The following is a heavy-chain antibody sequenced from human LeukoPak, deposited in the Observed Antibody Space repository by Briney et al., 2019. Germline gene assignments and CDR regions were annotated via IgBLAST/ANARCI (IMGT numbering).Heavy chain of an antibody. D-gene: IGHD3-10*01. CDR1: GGTFSSYA. J-gene: IGHJ4*02. Sequence: SVKVSCKASGGTFSSYAISWVRQAPGQGLEWVGGIIPIFGTPNYAQNFQGRVTITADTSTNTAYMELSSLRSEDTAVYYCATDHYFYYGSGSYHYWGQGTLVTVSS. CDR2: IIPIFGTP. CDR3: ATDHYFYYGSGSYHY. V-gene: IGHV1-69*06.